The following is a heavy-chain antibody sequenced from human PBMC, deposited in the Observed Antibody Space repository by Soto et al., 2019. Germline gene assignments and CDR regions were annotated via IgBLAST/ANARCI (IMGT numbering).Heavy chain of an antibody. V-gene: IGHV3-30-3*01. CDR1: GFTFSSYA. Sequence: PGGSLRLSCAASGFTFSSYAMHWVRQAPGKGLEWVAVISYDGSNKYYADSVKGRFTISRDNSKNTLYLQMNSLRAEDTAVYYCARGKQWLGDYYGMDVWGQGTTVTVSS. CDR2: ISYDGSNK. J-gene: IGHJ6*02. D-gene: IGHD6-19*01. CDR3: ARGKQWLGDYYGMDV.